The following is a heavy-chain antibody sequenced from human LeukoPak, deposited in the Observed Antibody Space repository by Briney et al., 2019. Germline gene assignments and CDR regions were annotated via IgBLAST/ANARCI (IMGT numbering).Heavy chain of an antibody. J-gene: IGHJ4*02. CDR2: IIPIFGTA. Sequence: ASVKVSCKASGGTFSSYAISWVRQAPGQGLEWMGGIIPIFGTANYAQKFQGRVTITADESTSTAYMELSSLRSEDTAVYYCARGGGSSWSPADFDYWGQGTLVTVSS. CDR3: ARGGGSSWSPADFDY. CDR1: GGTFSSYA. V-gene: IGHV1-69*01. D-gene: IGHD6-13*01.